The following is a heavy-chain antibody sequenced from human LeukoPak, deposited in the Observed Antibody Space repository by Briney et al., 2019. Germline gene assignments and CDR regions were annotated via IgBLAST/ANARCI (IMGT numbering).Heavy chain of an antibody. Sequence: GGSLRLSCAASGFTFSSYAMHWVRQAPGKGLEWVAVISYDGSNKYYADSVKGRFTISRDNSKNTLYLQMNSLRAEDTAVHYCAKQQILLFYFDYWGQGALVTVSS. CDR2: ISYDGSNK. D-gene: IGHD6-6*01. V-gene: IGHV3-30-3*02. CDR3: AKQQILLFYFDY. J-gene: IGHJ4*02. CDR1: GFTFSSYA.